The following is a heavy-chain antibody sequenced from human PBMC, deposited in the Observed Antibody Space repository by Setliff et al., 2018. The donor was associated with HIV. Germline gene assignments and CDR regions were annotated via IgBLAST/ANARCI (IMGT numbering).Heavy chain of an antibody. V-gene: IGHV3-30*03. D-gene: IGHD3-3*01. Sequence: SLRPSCAASGFSFSNDVMHWVRQAPGKGLEWVAVISEDASTIFYVDYVKGRFTISRDNSENTLYLQMNNLRSEDTAVYYCARKGYGSGHSDSFDIWGQGTMVTVSS. CDR2: ISEDASTI. J-gene: IGHJ3*02. CDR1: GFSFSNDV. CDR3: ARKGYGSGHSDSFDI.